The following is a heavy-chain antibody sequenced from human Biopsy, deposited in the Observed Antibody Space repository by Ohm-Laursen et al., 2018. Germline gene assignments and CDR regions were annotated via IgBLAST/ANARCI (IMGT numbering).Heavy chain of an antibody. CDR3: AGDLGCIHGVCPPRGHDYYHGLDA. D-gene: IGHD2-8*01. J-gene: IGHJ6*02. Sequence: GTLSLTCTVSGGSIGGSGDYWSWIRQPSGKGLEWIGYISDTGTTNYNPSLRGRVAMSVDTSKNQFSLQLTSVTAADTAMFFCAGDLGCIHGVCPPRGHDYYHGLDAWGQGTTVTVSS. CDR1: GGSIGGSGDY. V-gene: IGHV4-61*08. CDR2: ISDTGTT.